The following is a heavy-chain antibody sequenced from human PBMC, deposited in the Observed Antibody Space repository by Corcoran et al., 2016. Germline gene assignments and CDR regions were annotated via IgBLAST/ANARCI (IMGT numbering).Heavy chain of an antibody. CDR3: ATDLRGGLPGVLQH. CDR1: GFTFSNAW. V-gene: IGHV3-15*07. CDR2: IKSKTDGGTT. D-gene: IGHD2-15*01. J-gene: IGHJ1*01. Sequence: EVQLVESGGGLVKPGGSLRLSCAASGFTFSNAWMNWVRQAPGKGLAWVGRIKSKTDGGTTDYVAPVKGRFTISKDDSKNTLYLQMNSLKTEDTAVYYCATDLRGGLPGVLQHWGQGTLVTVSS.